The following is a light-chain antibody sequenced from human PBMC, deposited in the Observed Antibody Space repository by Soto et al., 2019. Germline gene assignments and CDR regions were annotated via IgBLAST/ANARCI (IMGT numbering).Light chain of an antibody. V-gene: IGKV1-8*01. Sequence: AIRMTQSPSSLSASTGDRVTITCRASQGISSYLAWYQQKPGKAPKLLIYAASTLQSGVPSRFSGSGSGTDFTLTISCLQSVDFATYYCQQYYSYPRITFGQGTRLEIK. CDR1: QGISSY. CDR3: QQYYSYPRIT. J-gene: IGKJ5*01. CDR2: AAS.